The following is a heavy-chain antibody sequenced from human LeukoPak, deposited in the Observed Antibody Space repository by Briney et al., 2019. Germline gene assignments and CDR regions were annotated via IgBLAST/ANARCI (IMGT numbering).Heavy chain of an antibody. CDR2: ISSSGSTI. CDR1: GFTFSSYA. V-gene: IGHV3-48*03. CDR3: AELGITMIGGV. Sequence: GGSLRLSCAAPGFTFSSYAMSWIRQAPGKGLEWVSYISSSGSTIYYADSVKGRFTISRDNAKDSLYLQMNSLRAEDTAVYYCAELGITMIGGVWGKGTTVTISS. D-gene: IGHD3-10*02. J-gene: IGHJ6*04.